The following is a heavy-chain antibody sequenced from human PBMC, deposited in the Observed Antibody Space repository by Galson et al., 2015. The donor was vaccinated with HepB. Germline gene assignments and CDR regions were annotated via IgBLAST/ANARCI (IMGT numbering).Heavy chain of an antibody. CDR1: GARVSSASGA. D-gene: IGHD6-19*01. J-gene: IGHJ3*02. CDR2: TYYRSKWFN. V-gene: IGHV6-1*01. CDR3: AREGAVTEDAFDI. Sequence: CAISGARVSSASGAWHWLRQSPSSGLEWLGRTYYRSKWFNEYARSLKSRITFNADTSKNHFSLQLTSVTPEDTAVYYCAREGAVTEDAFDIWGQGTVVTVSS.